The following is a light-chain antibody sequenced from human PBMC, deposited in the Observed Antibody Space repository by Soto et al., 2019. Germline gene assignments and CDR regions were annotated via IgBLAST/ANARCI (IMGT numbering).Light chain of an antibody. CDR2: DVS. CDR3: CSYAGSYTYNYV. Sequence: QSALTQPRSVSGSPGQSVTISCTGNSSDVGGYNYVSWCQQHPGKAPKLMIYDVSKRPSGVPDRFSGSKSGNTASLTISGLQAEDEADYYCCSYAGSYTYNYVFGTGTKVTVL. J-gene: IGLJ1*01. V-gene: IGLV2-11*01. CDR1: SSDVGGYNY.